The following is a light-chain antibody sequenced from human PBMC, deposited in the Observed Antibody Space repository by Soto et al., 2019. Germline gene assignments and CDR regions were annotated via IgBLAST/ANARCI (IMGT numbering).Light chain of an antibody. CDR3: QQYGSSPPWT. Sequence: EIVLTQSPGTLSLSPGERATLSCRASQSVSSNYLVWYQQRPGQAPRLLIHGASSRATGVPDRFSGSGSGTDFTLTISRLEAEDFAVSYCQQYGSSPPWTFGQGTKVELK. V-gene: IGKV3-20*01. CDR2: GAS. J-gene: IGKJ1*01. CDR1: QSVSSNY.